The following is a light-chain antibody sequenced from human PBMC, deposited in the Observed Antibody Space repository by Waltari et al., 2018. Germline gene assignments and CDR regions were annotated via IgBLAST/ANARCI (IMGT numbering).Light chain of an antibody. Sequence: EIQMTQSPSSVSASVGDRVTITCRATQDINSALAWYQQKPGQAPHLLIYAVSSLQSGVPSRFSGSGSGTHFTLTISSLQPEDVATYYCQQGNTFPPTFGLGTRVQI. CDR1: QDINSA. CDR2: AVS. V-gene: IGKV1-12*01. CDR3: QQGNTFPPT. J-gene: IGKJ1*01.